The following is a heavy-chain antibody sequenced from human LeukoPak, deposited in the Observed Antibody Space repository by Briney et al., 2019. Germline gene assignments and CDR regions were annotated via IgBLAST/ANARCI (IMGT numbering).Heavy chain of an antibody. J-gene: IGHJ4*02. CDR3: AKDPFKRAYGDYYY. CDR1: GFTFSSYA. Sequence: GGSLRLSCAASGFTFSSYAMSWVRQAPGKGLEWVSAISGSGGSTYYADSVKGRFTISRDNSKNTLYLQTNSLRAEDTAVYYCAKDPFKRAYGDYYYWGQGTLVTVSS. V-gene: IGHV3-23*01. D-gene: IGHD4-17*01. CDR2: ISGSGGST.